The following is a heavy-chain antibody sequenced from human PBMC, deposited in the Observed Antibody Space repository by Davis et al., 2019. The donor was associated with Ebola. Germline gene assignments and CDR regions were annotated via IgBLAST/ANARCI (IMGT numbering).Heavy chain of an antibody. CDR2: IYHSGST. CDR1: GGSISSSSYY. J-gene: IGHJ3*02. Sequence: SETLSLTCTLPGGSISSSSYYWGWIRQPPGKGLEWIGYIYHSGSTYYNPSLKSRVTISVDRSKNQFTLKLSSVTAADTAVYYCARGVISPYDAFDIWGQGTMVTVSS. V-gene: IGHV4-39*06. CDR3: ARGVISPYDAFDI. D-gene: IGHD3-22*01.